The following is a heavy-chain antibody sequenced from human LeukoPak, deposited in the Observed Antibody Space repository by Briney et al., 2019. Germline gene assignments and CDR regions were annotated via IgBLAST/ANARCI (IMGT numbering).Heavy chain of an antibody. V-gene: IGHV4-39*01. D-gene: IGHD3-10*01. CDR1: GGSISSSSYY. CDR2: IYYSGST. Sequence: PSETLSLTCTVSGGSISSSSYYWGWIRQPPGKGLEWIGRIYYSGSTYYNPSLKSRVTISLDTSKNQFSLKLSSVTAADTAVYYCARHGSTDLNLHWGQGTLVTVSS. CDR3: ARHGSTDLNLH. J-gene: IGHJ4*02.